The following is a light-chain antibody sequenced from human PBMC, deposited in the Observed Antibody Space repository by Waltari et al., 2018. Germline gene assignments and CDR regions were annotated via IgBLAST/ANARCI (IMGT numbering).Light chain of an antibody. CDR2: DVS. V-gene: IGLV2-11*01. Sequence: QSALTQPRSVSGSPGQSVTISCTGTSSDVGGYNYVSWYQQQPGKAPKLMIYDVSKRASGVPDRFSGSKSGNTAALTISGLQAEDEADYYCCSYAGSYTLAVFGGGTKLTVL. CDR3: CSYAGSYTLAV. J-gene: IGLJ2*01. CDR1: SSDVGGYNY.